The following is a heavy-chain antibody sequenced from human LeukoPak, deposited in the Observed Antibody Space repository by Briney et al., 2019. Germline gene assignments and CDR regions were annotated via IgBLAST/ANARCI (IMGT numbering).Heavy chain of an antibody. CDR3: ARADSVPAGDYHYWYMDV. J-gene: IGHJ6*03. CDR2: INPNTGGT. CDR1: GYTFTGYY. D-gene: IGHD2-2*01. Sequence: ASVKVSCKASGYTFTGYYMRWVRQDPRQGLQWMGWINPNTGGTDYAQKFQGRVTMTRDTSISTVCMELSSLGSDDTAVYYCARADSVPAGDYHYWYMDVWGKGTTVTVSS. V-gene: IGHV1-2*02.